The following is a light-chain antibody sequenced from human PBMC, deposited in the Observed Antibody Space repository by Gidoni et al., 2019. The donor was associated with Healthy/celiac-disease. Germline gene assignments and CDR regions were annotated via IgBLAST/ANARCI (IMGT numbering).Light chain of an antibody. CDR1: QSISSW. Sequence: DIQMTQSPSTLSASVGDRVTITCRASQSISSWLAWYQQKPGKAPKLLIYKASSLESGDPSRFSGSGSGTEFTLTISSLQPDDFATYYCQQYNSYSLYTFGQGTKLEIK. CDR3: QQYNSYSLYT. CDR2: KAS. J-gene: IGKJ2*01. V-gene: IGKV1-5*03.